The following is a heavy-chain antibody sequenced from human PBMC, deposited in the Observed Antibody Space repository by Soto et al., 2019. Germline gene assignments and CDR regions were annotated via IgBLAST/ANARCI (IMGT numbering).Heavy chain of an antibody. CDR2: IWYDGSNK. CDR1: GFTFGCYW. CDR3: ARVLLESSSKFD. V-gene: IGHV3-33*08. D-gene: IGHD3-10*01. Sequence: GGSLRLSCAASGFTFGCYWMHWVRQAPGKGLEWVAVIWYDGSNKNYADSVKGRFTISRDNSKNTLYLQMNSLRAEDTAVYYCARVLLESSSKFDWGQGTLVTVSS. J-gene: IGHJ4*02.